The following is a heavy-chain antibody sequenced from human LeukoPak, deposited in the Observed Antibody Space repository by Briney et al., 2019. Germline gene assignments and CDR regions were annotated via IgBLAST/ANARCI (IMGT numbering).Heavy chain of an antibody. J-gene: IGHJ4*02. CDR3: ARTHCGGDCVFDY. D-gene: IGHD2-21*02. V-gene: IGHV4-39*07. CDR1: GGSISSSSYY. Sequence: SETLSLTCTVSGGSISSSSYYWGWIRQPPGKGLEWIGSIYYSGSTYYNPSLKSRVTISVDTSKNQFSLKLSSVTAADTAVYYCARTHCGGDCVFDYWGQGTLVTVSS. CDR2: IYYSGST.